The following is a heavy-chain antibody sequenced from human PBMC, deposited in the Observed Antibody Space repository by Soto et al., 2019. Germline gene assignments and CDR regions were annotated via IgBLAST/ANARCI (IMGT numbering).Heavy chain of an antibody. D-gene: IGHD4-4*01. Sequence: QVQLVQSGADVKKPGSSVRVSCKASGGPFNSYTISWVRQAPGQGLEWMGGIIPMSGTANYAQTFQGRVTITAYESTNTAYMELTSLRSEDTAVYYCAIGTTVVAFYYYYAMDVWGQGTTVTVSS. CDR2: IIPMSGTA. V-gene: IGHV1-69*01. J-gene: IGHJ6*02. CDR3: AIGTTVVAFYYYYAMDV. CDR1: GGPFNSYT.